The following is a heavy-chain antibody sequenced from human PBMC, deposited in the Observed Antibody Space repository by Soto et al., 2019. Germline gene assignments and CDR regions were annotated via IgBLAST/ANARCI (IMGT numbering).Heavy chain of an antibody. J-gene: IGHJ6*02. V-gene: IGHV3-23*01. CDR1: GFTFSSYA. Sequence: GESLKISCAASGFTFSSYAMSWVRQAPGKGLEWVSAISGSGGSTYYADSVKGRFTISRDNSKNTLYLQMNSLRAEDTAVYYCAKDQGSSSWLLKNYYYYYGMAVWGQGTTVTVSS. D-gene: IGHD6-13*01. CDR2: ISGSGGST. CDR3: AKDQGSSSWLLKNYYYYYGMAV.